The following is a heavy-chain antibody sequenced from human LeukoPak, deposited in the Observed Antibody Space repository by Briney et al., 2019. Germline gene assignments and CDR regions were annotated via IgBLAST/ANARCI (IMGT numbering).Heavy chain of an antibody. V-gene: IGHV4-59*01. Sequence: PSGTLSLTCTVSGGSISSYYWSWIRQPPGKGLEWIGYIYYSGSTNYNPSLKSRVTISVDTSTNQFSLKLSSVTAADTAVYYCARARIQLWPTPSYYFDYWGQGTLVTVSS. D-gene: IGHD5-18*01. CDR1: GGSISSYY. J-gene: IGHJ4*02. CDR2: IYYSGST. CDR3: ARARIQLWPTPSYYFDY.